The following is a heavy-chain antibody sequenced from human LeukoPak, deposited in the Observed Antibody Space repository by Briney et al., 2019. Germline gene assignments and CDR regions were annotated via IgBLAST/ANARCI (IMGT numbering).Heavy chain of an antibody. CDR2: ISSSSSYI. D-gene: IGHD3-10*01. J-gene: IGHJ4*02. CDR3: AKDIYGSGSYYNDYFDY. V-gene: IGHV3-21*04. CDR1: GFTFSSYS. Sequence: GGSLRLSCAASGFTFSSYSMNWVRQAPGKGLEWVSSISSSSSYIYYADSVKGRFTISRDNAKNSLYLQMNSLRAEDTAVYYCAKDIYGSGSYYNDYFDYWGQGTLVTVSS.